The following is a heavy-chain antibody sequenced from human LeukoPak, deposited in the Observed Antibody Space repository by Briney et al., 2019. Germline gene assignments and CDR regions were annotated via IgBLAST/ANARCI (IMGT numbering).Heavy chain of an antibody. Sequence: PSETLSLTCTVSGGSISTYYWSWIRQPPGKGLEWIGYIYYSGSTNYNPSLKSRVTISVDTSKNQFSLKLSSVTAADTAVYYCATSRWELPPRYYFDYWGQGTLVTVSS. V-gene: IGHV4-59*08. CDR1: GGSISTYY. D-gene: IGHD1-26*01. CDR3: ATSRWELPPRYYFDY. CDR2: IYYSGST. J-gene: IGHJ4*02.